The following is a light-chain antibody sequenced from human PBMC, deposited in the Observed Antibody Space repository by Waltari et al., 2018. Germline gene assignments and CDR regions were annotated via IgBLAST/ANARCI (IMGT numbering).Light chain of an antibody. Sequence: DIQMTQSPASLSASVGDRVTVSCRASQDINDELNWYQQKTGRAPILLVYAASNIQTGVSSRFSASGSGTDFTLTISSLQPEDVGTYYCQQDYSSPYIFGPGTKVEI. J-gene: IGKJ2*01. CDR2: AAS. CDR1: QDINDE. V-gene: IGKV1-27*01. CDR3: QQDYSSPYI.